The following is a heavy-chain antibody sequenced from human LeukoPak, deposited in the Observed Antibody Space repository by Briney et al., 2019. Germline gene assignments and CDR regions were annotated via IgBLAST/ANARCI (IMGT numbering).Heavy chain of an antibody. D-gene: IGHD1-26*01. CDR2: INHSGST. J-gene: IGHJ4*02. CDR3: ASAWVLLLIFN. CDR1: GGSFSGYY. Sequence: SETLSLTCAVYGGSFSGYYWSWIRQPPGKGLEWIGEINHSGSTNYNPSLKSRVTISVDTSKNQFSLKLSSVTAADTAVYYCASAWVLLLIFNWGQGTLVTVSS. V-gene: IGHV4-34*01.